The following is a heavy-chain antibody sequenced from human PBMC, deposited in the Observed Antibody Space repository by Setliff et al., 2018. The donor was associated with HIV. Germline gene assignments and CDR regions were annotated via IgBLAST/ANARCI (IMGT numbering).Heavy chain of an antibody. D-gene: IGHD3-3*01. CDR3: SRDQSDWFY. J-gene: IGHJ4*02. Sequence: PSETLSLTCAVYGGSFSGFYWTFIRQPPGKGLEWIGYMYYSGNTNYNPSLKSRVTISVDTSKIQFSLKLNSVTAADPAVYYCSRDQSDWFYWGQGTLVTVSS. CDR1: GGSFSGFY. V-gene: IGHV4-59*01. CDR2: MYYSGNT.